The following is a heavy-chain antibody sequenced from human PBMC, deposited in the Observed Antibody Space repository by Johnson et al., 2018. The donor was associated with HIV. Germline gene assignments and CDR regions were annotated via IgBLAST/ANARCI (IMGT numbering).Heavy chain of an antibody. J-gene: IGHJ3*02. Sequence: VQLVESGGGLIQPGGSLRLSCAASRFTFSSYAIHWVRQAPGKGLEWVSVIYSGGSTYYADSVKGRFTISRDNSKNTLYLQMNSLRAEDTAVYYCARDTGIAARSGAFDIWGQGTMVTVSS. V-gene: IGHV3-66*01. CDR1: RFTFSSYA. D-gene: IGHD6-6*01. CDR2: IYSGGST. CDR3: ARDTGIAARSGAFDI.